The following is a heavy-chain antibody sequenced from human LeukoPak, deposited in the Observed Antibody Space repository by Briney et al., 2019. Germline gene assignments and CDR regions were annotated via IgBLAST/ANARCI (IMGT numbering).Heavy chain of an antibody. CDR2: IRYDGSNK. D-gene: IGHD3-3*01. J-gene: IGHJ4*02. Sequence: GGSLRLSCAASGFTFSSYGMHWVRQAPGKGLEWVAFIRYDGSNKYYADSVKGRFTISRDNSKNTLYLQMNSLRAEDTAVYYCARDAVEWLLSNSDYWGQGTLVTVSS. V-gene: IGHV3-30*02. CDR1: GFTFSSYG. CDR3: ARDAVEWLLSNSDY.